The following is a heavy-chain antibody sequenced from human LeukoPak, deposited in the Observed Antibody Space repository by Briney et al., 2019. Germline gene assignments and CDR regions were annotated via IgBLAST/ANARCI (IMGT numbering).Heavy chain of an antibody. D-gene: IGHD3-16*01. CDR3: ARTRMGGSYYYYMDV. Sequence: PSETLSLTCSVSGGSISSSRSYWGWIRQTPGKGLEWVGSIYYNGDTYYNPSFKSRVSMSVDTAKNQISLILTSVTAADTAVYYCARTRMGGSYYYYMDVWGKGTTVTVSS. CDR2: IYYNGDT. J-gene: IGHJ6*03. V-gene: IGHV4-39*07. CDR1: GGSISSSRSY.